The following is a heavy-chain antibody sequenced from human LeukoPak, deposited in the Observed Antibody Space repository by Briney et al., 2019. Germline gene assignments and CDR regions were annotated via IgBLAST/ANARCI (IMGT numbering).Heavy chain of an antibody. J-gene: IGHJ4*02. D-gene: IGHD5-24*01. CDR2: ISGSGGRT. CDR1: GFTFSSYA. V-gene: IGHV3-23*01. CDR3: AKEYPQFESASPLDS. Sequence: GGSLRLSCAASGFTFSSYAMYWVRQAPGKGLEWVSSISGSGGRTYYADSVKGRFSISRDNSKDTLSLQMNSLRAEDTAVYYCAKEYPQFESASPLDSWGQGTLVTVSS.